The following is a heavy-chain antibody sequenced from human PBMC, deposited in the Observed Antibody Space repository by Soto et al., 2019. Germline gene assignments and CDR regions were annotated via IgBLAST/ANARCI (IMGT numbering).Heavy chain of an antibody. Sequence: EVQLVESGGGLVKPGGSLRLSCAASGFTFSSYSMNWVRQAPGKGLEWVSSISSSSSYIYYADSVKGRFTISRDNAKNSLYLQMNSLRAEDTAVYYCARDRDSSSPYWYFDLWGRGTLVTVSS. CDR3: ARDRDSSSPYWYFDL. CDR2: ISSSSSYI. V-gene: IGHV3-21*01. J-gene: IGHJ2*01. CDR1: GFTFSSYS. D-gene: IGHD6-6*01.